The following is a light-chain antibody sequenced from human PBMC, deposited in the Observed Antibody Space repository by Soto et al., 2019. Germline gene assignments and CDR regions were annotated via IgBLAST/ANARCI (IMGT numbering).Light chain of an antibody. V-gene: IGKV3-15*01. Sequence: EIVMTQSPATLSVSPGEGATLSCRASQSVSSSYLAWYQQKPGQAPRLLIYGASTRATGIPARFSGSGSGTEFTLTISSLQSEDFAVYYCQHYNNWPSITFGQGTRLEIK. CDR3: QHYNNWPSIT. J-gene: IGKJ5*01. CDR2: GAS. CDR1: QSVSSSY.